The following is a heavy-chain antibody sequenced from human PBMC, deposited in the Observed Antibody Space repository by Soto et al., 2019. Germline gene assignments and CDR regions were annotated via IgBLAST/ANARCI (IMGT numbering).Heavy chain of an antibody. CDR1: GFTFSNAW. J-gene: IGHJ4*02. CDR2: IKSKTDGGTT. CDR3: TTDIRFLESGDY. Sequence: VQLVESGGGLVKPGGSLRLSCAASGFTFSNAWMSWVRQAPGKGLEWVGRIKSKTDGGTTDYAAPVKGRFTISRDDSKNTLYLQMNSLKTEDTAVYYCTTDIRFLESGDYWGQGTLATVSS. D-gene: IGHD3-3*01. V-gene: IGHV3-15*01.